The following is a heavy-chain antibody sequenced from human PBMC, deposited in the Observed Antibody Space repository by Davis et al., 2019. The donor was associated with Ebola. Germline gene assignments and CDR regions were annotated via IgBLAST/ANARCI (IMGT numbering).Heavy chain of an antibody. V-gene: IGHV3-48*01. CDR3: AKGRTIPLALDF. J-gene: IGHJ4*02. CDR1: GVTFSDYS. CDR2: ISSGGITT. Sequence: GESLKISCAASGVTFSDYSMNWVRQAPGKGLEWVSYISSGGITTYYTDSVRGRFTSSRDNAKNSLYLQMNSLRGEDTAFYYCAKGRTIPLALDFWGRGTLVTVSS. D-gene: IGHD2-2*02.